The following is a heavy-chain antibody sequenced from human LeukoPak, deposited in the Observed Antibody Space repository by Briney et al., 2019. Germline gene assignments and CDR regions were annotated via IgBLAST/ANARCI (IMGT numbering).Heavy chain of an antibody. D-gene: IGHD6-19*01. CDR2: IYYSGST. CDR3: ARDRYSSGWYKGYYGMDV. V-gene: IGHV4-61*08. CDR1: GGSISSGGYY. Sequence: SETLSLTCTVSGGSISSGGYYWSWIRQHPGKGLEWIGYIYYSGSTNYNPSLKSRVTMSVDTSKNQFSLKLSSVTAADTAVYYCARDRYSSGWYKGYYGMDVWGQGTTVTVSS. J-gene: IGHJ6*02.